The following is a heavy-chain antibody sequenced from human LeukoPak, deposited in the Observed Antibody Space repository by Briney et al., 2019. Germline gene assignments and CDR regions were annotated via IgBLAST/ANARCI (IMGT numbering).Heavy chain of an antibody. CDR1: GGSFSGYY. D-gene: IGHD5-18*01. CDR3: ARAGGYSYGKGKAAHI. Sequence: TSETLSLTCAVYGGSFSGYYWSWIRQPPGKGLEWIGEINHSGSTNYNPSLKSRVTISVDTSKNQFSLKLSSVTAADTAVYYCARAGGYSYGKGKAAHIWGQGTMVTVSS. CDR2: INHSGST. J-gene: IGHJ3*02. V-gene: IGHV4-34*01.